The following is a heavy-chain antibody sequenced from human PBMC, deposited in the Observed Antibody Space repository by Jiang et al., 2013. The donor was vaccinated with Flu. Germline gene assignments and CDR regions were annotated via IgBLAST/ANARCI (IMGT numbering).Heavy chain of an antibody. V-gene: IGHV4-34*01. J-gene: IGHJ4*02. CDR3: ARGSPRYDFWSGYYTTYFDY. D-gene: IGHD3-3*01. CDR1: GGSFSGYY. Sequence: LLKPSETLSLTCAVYGGSFSGYYWSWIRQPPGKGLEWIGEINHSGSTNYNPSLKSRVTISVDTSKNQFSLKLSSVTAADTAVYYCARGSPRYDFWSGYYTTYFDYWGQGTLVTVSS. CDR2: INHSGST.